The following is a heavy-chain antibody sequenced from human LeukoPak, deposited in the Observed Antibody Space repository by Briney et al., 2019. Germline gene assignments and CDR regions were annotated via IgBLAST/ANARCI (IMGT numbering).Heavy chain of an antibody. Sequence: GGSLRLSCAASGFTFSSYAMSWVRQAPGKGLEWVAVIWYDGSNKYYADSVKGRFTISRDNSKNTLYLQMNSLRAEDTAVYYCARGSAADVLLWFGEPNGDYFDYWGQGTLVTVSS. CDR1: GFTFSSYA. CDR3: ARGSAADVLLWFGEPNGDYFDY. CDR2: IWYDGSNK. J-gene: IGHJ4*02. V-gene: IGHV3-33*08. D-gene: IGHD3-10*01.